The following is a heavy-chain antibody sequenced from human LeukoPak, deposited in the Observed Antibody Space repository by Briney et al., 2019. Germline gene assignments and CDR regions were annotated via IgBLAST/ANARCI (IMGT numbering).Heavy chain of an antibody. CDR2: ITSSGGST. CDR1: GFTFSTYA. V-gene: IGHV3-23*01. CDR3: ATDVTGGAISF. Sequence: PGGSLRLSCAASGFTFSTYAMSWVRQAPGKGLEWVLIITSSGGSTNYADSVKGRFTISRDNSKNTLYLQMNSLKPDDTAVYYCATDVTGGAISFWGQGALVTVSS. J-gene: IGHJ4*02. D-gene: IGHD1-14*01.